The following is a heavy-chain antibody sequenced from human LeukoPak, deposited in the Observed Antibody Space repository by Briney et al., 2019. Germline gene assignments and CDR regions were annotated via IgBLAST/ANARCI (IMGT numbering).Heavy chain of an antibody. Sequence: GGSLRLSCAASGFTFSSYGMHWVRQAPGKGLEWVAFIRYDGSNKYYADSVKGRVTISRDNSKNTLYLQMNSLRAEDTAVYSCAKDHDYYGSGSRNWFDPWGQGTLVTVSS. J-gene: IGHJ5*02. V-gene: IGHV3-30*02. CDR3: AKDHDYYGSGSRNWFDP. CDR2: IRYDGSNK. CDR1: GFTFSSYG. D-gene: IGHD3-10*01.